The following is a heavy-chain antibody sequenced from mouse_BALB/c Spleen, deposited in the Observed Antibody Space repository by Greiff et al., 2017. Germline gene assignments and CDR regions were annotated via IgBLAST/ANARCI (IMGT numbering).Heavy chain of an antibody. CDR2: ISSGGGST. V-gene: IGHV5-12-1*01. D-gene: IGHD2-4*01. J-gene: IGHJ3*01. CDR1: GFAFSSYD. CDR3: TRDNYDYDGGAWFAY. Sequence: DVHLVESGGGLVKPGGSLKLSCAASGFAFSSYDMSWVRQTPEKRLEWVAYISSGGGSTYYPDTVKGRFTISRDNAKNTLYLQMSSLKSEDTAMYYCTRDNYDYDGGAWFAYWGQGTLVTVSA.